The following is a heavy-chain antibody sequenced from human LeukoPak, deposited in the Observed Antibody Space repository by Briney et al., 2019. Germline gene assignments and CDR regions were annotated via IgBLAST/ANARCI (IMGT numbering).Heavy chain of an antibody. D-gene: IGHD3-22*01. CDR2: INAGNGNT. J-gene: IGHJ4*02. CDR1: GYTFTSYA. CDR3: ARAPWLNYYDSSGYPDY. V-gene: IGHV1-3*01. Sequence: GDSVKVSCKASGYTFTSYAMHWVRQAPGQRLEWMGWINAGNGNTKYSQKFQGRVTITRDTSASTAYMELSSLRSEDTAVYYCARAPWLNYYDSSGYPDYWGQGTLVTVSS.